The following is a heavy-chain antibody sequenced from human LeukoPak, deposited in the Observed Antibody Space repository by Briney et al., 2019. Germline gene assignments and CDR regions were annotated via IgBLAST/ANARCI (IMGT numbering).Heavy chain of an antibody. CDR1: GFTFSSYA. D-gene: IGHD3-22*01. CDR3: ARDLGYDSSGYHY. J-gene: IGHJ4*02. Sequence: PGGSLRLSCAASGFTFSSYAMSWVRQAPGKGLEWVSAISGSGGSTYYADSVKGRFTISRDNSKNTLYLQMNSLRADDTAVYYCARDLGYDSSGYHYWGQGTLVTVSS. V-gene: IGHV3-23*01. CDR2: ISGSGGST.